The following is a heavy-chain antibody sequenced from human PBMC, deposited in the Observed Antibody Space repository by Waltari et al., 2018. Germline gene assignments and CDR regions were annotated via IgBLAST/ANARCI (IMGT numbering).Heavy chain of an antibody. V-gene: IGHV3-23*01. CDR3: AKCYYDSSGYKSYYYYGMDV. Sequence: EVQLLESGGGLVQPGGSLRLSCAASGFTFSSYAMSWVRQAPGKGLGWVSAISGSVGSTYYADSVKGRFTISRDNSKNTLYLQMNSLRAEDTAVYYCAKCYYDSSGYKSYYYYGMDVWGQGTTVTVSS. CDR1: GFTFSSYA. J-gene: IGHJ6*02. D-gene: IGHD3-22*01. CDR2: ISGSVGST.